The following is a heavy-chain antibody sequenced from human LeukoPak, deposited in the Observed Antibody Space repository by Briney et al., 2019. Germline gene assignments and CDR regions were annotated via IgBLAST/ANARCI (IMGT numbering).Heavy chain of an antibody. V-gene: IGHV3-23*01. Sequence: GGSLRLSCAASGFTFSSYAMSWVRQAPGKGLEWVSAISGSGGSTYYADSVKGRFTLSRDNSKNTLYLQMNSLRAEDTAVYYCAKHPGLSGVVIHDFDYWGQGTLVTVSS. D-gene: IGHD3-3*01. CDR2: ISGSGGST. CDR3: AKHPGLSGVVIHDFDY. CDR1: GFTFSSYA. J-gene: IGHJ4*02.